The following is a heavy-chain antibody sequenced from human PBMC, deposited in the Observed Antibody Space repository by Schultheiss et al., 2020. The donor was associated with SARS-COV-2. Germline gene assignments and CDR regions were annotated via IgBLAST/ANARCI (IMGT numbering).Heavy chain of an antibody. J-gene: IGHJ6*03. CDR3: ARVSPFGELLIGYYYYMDV. D-gene: IGHD3-10*01. Sequence: GGSLRLSCAASGFTFSSYAMHWVRQAPGKGLEWVAVIWYDGSNKYYADSVKGRFTISRDNAKNSLYLQMNSLRAEDTAVYYCARVSPFGELLIGYYYYMDVWGKGTTVTVSS. CDR1: GFTFSSYA. CDR2: IWYDGSNK. V-gene: IGHV3-30*07.